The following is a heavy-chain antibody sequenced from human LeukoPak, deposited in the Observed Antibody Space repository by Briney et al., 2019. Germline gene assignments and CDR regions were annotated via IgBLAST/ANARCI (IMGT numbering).Heavy chain of an antibody. CDR2: ISGSGGST. D-gene: IGHD5-12*01. CDR3: AKDIGSGYVF. Sequence: GGSLRRSCAASGFTVSSYAMSWVRQAPGKGLEWVSAISGSGGSTYYADSVKGRFTISRDNSKNTLYLQMNSLRAEDTAVYYCAKDIGSGYVFWGQGTLVTVSS. J-gene: IGHJ4*02. CDR1: GFTVSSYA. V-gene: IGHV3-23*01.